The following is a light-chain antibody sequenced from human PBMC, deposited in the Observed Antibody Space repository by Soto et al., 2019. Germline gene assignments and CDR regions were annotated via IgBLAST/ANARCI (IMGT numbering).Light chain of an antibody. CDR2: DAT. CDR1: QSVMTY. J-gene: IGKJ4*01. Sequence: IGLSLSLVTLSLSTGERATLSCRASQSVMTYLAWYQQKPGQAPRLLIYDATKRAAGIPARFSGSGSGTDFTLRIVSLEPEDSAVYYCQQRSSWPGTFGGGTKV. CDR3: QQRSSWPGT. V-gene: IGKV3-11*01.